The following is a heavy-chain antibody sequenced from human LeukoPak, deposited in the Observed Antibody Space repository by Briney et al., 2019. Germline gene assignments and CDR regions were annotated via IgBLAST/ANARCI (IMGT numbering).Heavy chain of an antibody. Sequence: GASVKVSCKAFGYTFTGYWMHWVRQAPGQGPEWMGVISPSGGSTIYAQKFQGRVTMTRDMSTTTDYMELSSLRSEDTAVYYCARDNSVGDIAWWFDPWGQGTLVTVSS. CDR1: GYTFTGYW. J-gene: IGHJ5*02. CDR2: ISPSGGST. CDR3: ARDNSVGDIAWWFDP. V-gene: IGHV1-46*01. D-gene: IGHD3-16*02.